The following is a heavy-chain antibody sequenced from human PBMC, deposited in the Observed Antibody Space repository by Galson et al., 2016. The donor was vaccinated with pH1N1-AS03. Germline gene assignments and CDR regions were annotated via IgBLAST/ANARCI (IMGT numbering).Heavy chain of an antibody. D-gene: IGHD3-9*01. CDR2: IYWDDDK. J-gene: IGHJ4*02. CDR1: GFSLTTSAVG. CDR3: ARTAGWLPDF. Sequence: PALVKPTPTLTLTCTFSGFSLTTSAVGVVWIRQPPGKALERLALIYWDDDKRYNSSLKSRLTITKDTSKNQVVLTMTNMDPVDTATYYCARTAGWLPDFWGQGTLVTVSS. V-gene: IGHV2-5*02.